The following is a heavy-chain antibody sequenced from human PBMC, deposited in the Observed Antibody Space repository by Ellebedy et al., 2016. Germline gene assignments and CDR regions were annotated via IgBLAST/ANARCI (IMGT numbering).Heavy chain of an antibody. CDR3: AKSGGNSEWRLFHFDY. D-gene: IGHD5-12*01. V-gene: IGHV3-23*02. Sequence: GESLKISXTASRFTFSDYAMNWVRQAPGKGLEWVSSISGSGGSTYYIDSVKGRFTISRDNSRNTLYLQVDGLSAEDTAVYYCAKSGGNSEWRLFHFDYWGQGTLVTVSS. J-gene: IGHJ4*02. CDR2: ISGSGGST. CDR1: RFTFSDYA.